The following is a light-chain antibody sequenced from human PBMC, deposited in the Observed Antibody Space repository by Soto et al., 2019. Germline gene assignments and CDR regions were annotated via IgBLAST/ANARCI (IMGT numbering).Light chain of an antibody. V-gene: IGKV3-15*01. CDR2: GAS. Sequence: VLTQSPATLSVSPGERVPLSCRAQESVSNNLTWYQQKPGQPPRLLIYGASTRATGVPGRFSGSGSGTEFTLTISSLQSEDFAVYYCQQYNDWWTFGQGTKVDIK. J-gene: IGKJ1*01. CDR1: ESVSNN. CDR3: QQYNDWWT.